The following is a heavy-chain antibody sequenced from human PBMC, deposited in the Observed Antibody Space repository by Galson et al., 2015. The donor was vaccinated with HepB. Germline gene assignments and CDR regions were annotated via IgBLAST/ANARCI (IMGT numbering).Heavy chain of an antibody. J-gene: IGHJ4*02. V-gene: IGHV3-74*01. CDR1: GFTFGNYW. D-gene: IGHD4-17*01. CDR3: ARDPRPYGDYVVPHY. CDR2: INSDGIIT. Sequence: SLRLSCAASGFTFGNYWMHWVRQVPGKGLVWLSHINSDGIITAYADSVKGRFTISRDNAKNTLYLQMNSLRAEDTAVYYCARDPRPYGDYVVPHYWGQGTLVTVSS.